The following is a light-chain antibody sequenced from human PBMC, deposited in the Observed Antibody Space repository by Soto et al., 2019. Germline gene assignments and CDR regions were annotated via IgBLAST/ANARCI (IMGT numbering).Light chain of an antibody. Sequence: QSALTQPRSVSGSPGQSVTISCTGTSSDVGGYNYVSWYQQHPGKAPKLMIYDVSKRPSGVPDRFSGSKSGNTASLNISGLQAEDEGDYYCCSYAGSYVVFGGGTKLTVL. V-gene: IGLV2-11*01. CDR1: SSDVGGYNY. J-gene: IGLJ2*01. CDR3: CSYAGSYVV. CDR2: DVS.